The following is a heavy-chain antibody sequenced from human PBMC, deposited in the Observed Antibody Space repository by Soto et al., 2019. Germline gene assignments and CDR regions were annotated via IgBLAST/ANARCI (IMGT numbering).Heavy chain of an antibody. V-gene: IGHV4-61*01. Sequence: XETLSLTCTVSGGSFKSGSYSWSWIRQPPGKGLEWIGYVYHTGGTSYNPSLKSRVSISMDTSKNQFSLHLDSVTAADPAVYFCAREFAYYDSCGQRPLGTVAS. CDR3: AREFAYYDS. J-gene: IGHJ4*02. D-gene: IGHD3-16*01. CDR2: VYHTGGT. CDR1: GGSFKSGSYS.